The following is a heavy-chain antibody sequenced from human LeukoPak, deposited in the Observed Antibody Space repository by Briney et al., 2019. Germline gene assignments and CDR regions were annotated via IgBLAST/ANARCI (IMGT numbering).Heavy chain of an antibody. CDR1: GGSISSGSYY. J-gene: IGHJ6*03. CDR2: IYYSGST. Sequence: PSETLSLTCTVSGGSISSGSYYWSWIRQPPGKGLEWIGYIYYSGSTNYNPSLKSRVTISVDTSKNQFSLKLSSVTAADTAVYYCAENTLKLVPVAKFNSYTYLTVGGKGPTVPV. CDR3: AENTLKLVPVAKFNSYTYLTV. V-gene: IGHV4-61*01. D-gene: IGHD2-2*01.